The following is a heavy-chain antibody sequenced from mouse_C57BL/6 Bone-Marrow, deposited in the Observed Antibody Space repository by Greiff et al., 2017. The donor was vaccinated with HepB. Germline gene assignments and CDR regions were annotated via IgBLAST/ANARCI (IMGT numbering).Heavy chain of an antibody. CDR3: ACERSMAY. D-gene: IGHD2-10*02. J-gene: IGHJ3*01. Sequence: VQLQQSGPELVKPGASVEISCKASGYAFSSSWMNWVKQRPGKGLEWIGRIYPGDGDTNYNEKFKGKATLTAVKSSSTAYMQLSSLTSEDSAVYFCACERSMAYWGQGTLVTVSA. V-gene: IGHV1-82*01. CDR1: GYAFSSSW. CDR2: IYPGDGDT.